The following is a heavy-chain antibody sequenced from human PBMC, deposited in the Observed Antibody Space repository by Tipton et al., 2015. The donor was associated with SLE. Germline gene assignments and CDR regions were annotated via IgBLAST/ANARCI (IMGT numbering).Heavy chain of an antibody. D-gene: IGHD2-2*01. Sequence: QLVQSGAEVKKPGKSLKISCEGSGYRFSGHWIGWVRQMPGKGLEWMGIIHPGDSDARYRPTFQGHVTMSVDKSLSTAYLEWSSLRASDSGIYYFARQSPQSTDWAQPFVFWGQGTMVTVSS. CDR2: IHPGDSDA. CDR3: ARQSPQSTDWAQPFVF. V-gene: IGHV5-51*01. J-gene: IGHJ3*01. CDR1: GYRFSGHW.